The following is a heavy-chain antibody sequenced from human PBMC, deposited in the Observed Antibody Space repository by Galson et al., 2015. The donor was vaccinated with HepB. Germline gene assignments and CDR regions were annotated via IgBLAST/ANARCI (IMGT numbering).Heavy chain of an antibody. CDR1: GFTFSNAW. CDR3: TTVVVPAAIERGSVEGFGELSDY. Sequence: SLRLSCAASGFTFSNAWMSWVRQAPGKGLEWVGRIKSKTDGGTTDYAAPVKGRFTISRDDSKNTLYLQMNSLKTEDTAVYYCTTVVVPAAIERGSVEGFGELSDYWGQGTLVTVSS. V-gene: IGHV3-15*01. CDR2: IKSKTDGGTT. J-gene: IGHJ4*02. D-gene: IGHD2-2*02.